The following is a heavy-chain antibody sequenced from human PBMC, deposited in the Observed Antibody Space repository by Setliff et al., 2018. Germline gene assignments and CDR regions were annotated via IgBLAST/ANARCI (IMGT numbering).Heavy chain of an antibody. J-gene: IGHJ6*03. V-gene: IGHV4-39*07. CDR3: AREQWLDPPGYYYMDV. CDR2: IYYSGST. CDR1: GGSISSSSYY. Sequence: PSETLSLTCTVSGGSISSSSYYWGWIRQPPGKGLEWIGSIYYSGSTYYNPSLKSRVTISVDTSKNQFSLKLSSVTAADMGVYYCAREQWLDPPGYYYMDVWAKGTTVTVSS. D-gene: IGHD6-19*01.